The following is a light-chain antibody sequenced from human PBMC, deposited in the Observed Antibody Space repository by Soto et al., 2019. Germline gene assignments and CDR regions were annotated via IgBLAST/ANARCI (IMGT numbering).Light chain of an antibody. CDR1: RSVGAY. Sequence: EIVLTQSPGTLSLSPGERATLSCRASRSVGAYLAWYQQSPGLAPRLLIYAASSRATGIPDRFSGSGSGTDFTLIISRLEPEDFAVYYCQQYGRTPITFGQGTRLEIK. CDR3: QQYGRTPIT. V-gene: IGKV3-20*01. CDR2: AAS. J-gene: IGKJ5*01.